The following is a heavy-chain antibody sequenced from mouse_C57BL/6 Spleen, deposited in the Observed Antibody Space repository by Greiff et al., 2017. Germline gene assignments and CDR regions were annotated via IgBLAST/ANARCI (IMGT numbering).Heavy chain of an antibody. CDR3: ARQETIVIRAMDY. J-gene: IGHJ4*01. D-gene: IGHD2-5*01. CDR1: GFTFSSYG. Sequence: EVHLVESGGDLVKPGGSLKLSCAASGFTFSSYGLSWVRQTPDKRLEWVATISSGGSYTYYPDSVKGRFTISRDNAKNTLYLQMSSLKSEDTAMYYCARQETIVIRAMDYWGQGTSVTVSS. V-gene: IGHV5-6*01. CDR2: ISSGGSYT.